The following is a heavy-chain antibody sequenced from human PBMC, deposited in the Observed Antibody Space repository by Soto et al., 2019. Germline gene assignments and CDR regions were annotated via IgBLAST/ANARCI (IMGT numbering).Heavy chain of an antibody. CDR2: IYYSGST. Sequence: KSSETLSLTCTVSGGSISSSSYYWGWIRQPPGKGLEWIGSIYYSGSTYYNPSLKSRVTISVDTSKNQFSLKLSSVTAADTAVYYCARLPRRVTIFGVVSDAFDIWGQGTMVTVSS. D-gene: IGHD3-3*01. J-gene: IGHJ3*02. V-gene: IGHV4-39*01. CDR1: GGSISSSSYY. CDR3: ARLPRRVTIFGVVSDAFDI.